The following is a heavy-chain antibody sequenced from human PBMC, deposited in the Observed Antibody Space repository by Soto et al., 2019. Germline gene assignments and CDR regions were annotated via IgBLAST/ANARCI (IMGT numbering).Heavy chain of an antibody. Sequence: QVQLQQWGAGLLKPSETLSLTCAVYGWSFSGYYWSWIRQPPGKGLEWIGEINHSGSTNYNPSLKSRVTISVDTSKNQFSLKLSSVTAADTAVYYCARGKSFDYVWGTYRYTLDYWGQGTLVPVSS. CDR2: INHSGST. CDR1: GWSFSGYY. D-gene: IGHD3-16*02. CDR3: ARGKSFDYVWGTYRYTLDY. V-gene: IGHV4-34*01. J-gene: IGHJ4*02.